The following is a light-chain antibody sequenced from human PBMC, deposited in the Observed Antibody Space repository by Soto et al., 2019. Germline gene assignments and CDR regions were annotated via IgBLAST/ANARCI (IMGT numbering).Light chain of an antibody. CDR2: EVT. V-gene: IGLV2-8*01. J-gene: IGLJ2*01. CDR1: SSDIRDSNY. Sequence: QSALSQPPPASGSPGQSVTISCSGISSDIRDSNYVSWYQQHPGKAPKLVVSEVTKRPSGVPDRFSGSRSGTTAFLTISGLQTEDEADYYCGSKAGSDKHVVFGGGTKLTVL. CDR3: GSKAGSDKHVV.